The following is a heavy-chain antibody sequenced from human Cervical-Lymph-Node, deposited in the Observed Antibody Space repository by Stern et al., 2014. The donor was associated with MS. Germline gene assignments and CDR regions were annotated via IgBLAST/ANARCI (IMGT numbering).Heavy chain of an antibody. CDR1: GGSFSGYY. J-gene: IGHJ4*02. Sequence: QVQLQQWGAGLLKPSETLSLTCAGYGGSFSGYYWSWIRQPPGKGLEWIGEINHSGSTNYNPSLKSRVTISVDTSKNQFSLKLSSVTAADTAVYYCARRRFARDSSSWFDYWGQGTLVTVSS. CDR2: INHSGST. V-gene: IGHV4-34*01. CDR3: ARRRFARDSSSWFDY. D-gene: IGHD6-13*01.